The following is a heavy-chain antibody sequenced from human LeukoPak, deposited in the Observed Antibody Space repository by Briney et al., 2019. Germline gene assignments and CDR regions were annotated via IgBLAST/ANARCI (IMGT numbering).Heavy chain of an antibody. Sequence: GASVKVSCKASGYTFTGYYMHWVRQAPGQGLEWMGWINPNSGGTNYAQKFQGRVTMTRDTSISTAYTELSRLRSDDTAVYYCARLSYDSSGYYNWFDPWGQGTLVTVSS. CDR3: ARLSYDSSGYYNWFDP. J-gene: IGHJ5*02. CDR1: GYTFTGYY. CDR2: INPNSGGT. D-gene: IGHD3-22*01. V-gene: IGHV1-2*02.